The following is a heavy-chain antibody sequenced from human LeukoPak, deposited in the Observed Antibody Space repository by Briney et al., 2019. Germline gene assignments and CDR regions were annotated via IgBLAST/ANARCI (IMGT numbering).Heavy chain of an antibody. D-gene: IGHD3-22*01. J-gene: IGHJ4*02. V-gene: IGHV3-21*01. Sequence: GGSLRLSCAASGFTFSSYSMNWVRQAPGKGLEWVSSISSSSSYIYYADSVKGRFTISRDNAKNSLYLQMNSLRAEDTAVYYCAKETYNYDSSGYSFDYWGQGTLVTVSS. CDR3: AKETYNYDSSGYSFDY. CDR1: GFTFSSYS. CDR2: ISSSSSYI.